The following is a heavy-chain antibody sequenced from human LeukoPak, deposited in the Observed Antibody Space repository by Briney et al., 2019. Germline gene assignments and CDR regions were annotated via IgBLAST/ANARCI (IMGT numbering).Heavy chain of an antibody. CDR2: IRSRVFGGTA. D-gene: IGHD3-3*01. CDR1: GFTFGDYA. V-gene: IGHV3-49*04. CDR3: TSGPIWSGYYRIDY. J-gene: IGHJ4*02. Sequence: GGSLRLSCTASGFTFGDYAMSWVRQAPGKGLEWVGFIRSRVFGGTAEYAASVKGRFTISRDVSKSIAYLQMNSPKTEDTAVYYCTSGPIWSGYYRIDYWGQGTLVTVSS.